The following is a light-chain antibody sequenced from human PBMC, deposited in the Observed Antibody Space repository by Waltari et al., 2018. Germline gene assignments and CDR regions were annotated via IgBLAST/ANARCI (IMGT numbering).Light chain of an antibody. CDR3: MQRLEFPYT. J-gene: IGKJ2*01. Sequence: DIVMTQTPLSLPVTPGEPAPISWRSSQSLLNSDDEYTYVDWFLQKPGQSPQLLIYTLAYRASGVPDRFSGTGSGSNFSLKISRVEAEDVGVYYCMQRLEFPYTFGQGTRLDIK. CDR2: TLA. CDR1: QSLLNSDDEYTY. V-gene: IGKV2-40*01.